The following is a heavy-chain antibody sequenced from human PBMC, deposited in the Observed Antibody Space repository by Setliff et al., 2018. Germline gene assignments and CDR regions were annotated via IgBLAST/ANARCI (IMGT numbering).Heavy chain of an antibody. Sequence: GASVKVSCKVSGYTLTELSMHWVRQAPGKGLEWMGWINPNSGGTNYAQKFQGWVTMTRDTSISTAYMELSRLRSDDTAVYYCARRRYYYDSSGYRWGGFYFDYWGQGTLVTVSS. D-gene: IGHD3-22*01. CDR1: GYTLTELS. V-gene: IGHV1-2*04. CDR3: ARRRYYYDSSGYRWGGFYFDY. J-gene: IGHJ4*02. CDR2: INPNSGGT.